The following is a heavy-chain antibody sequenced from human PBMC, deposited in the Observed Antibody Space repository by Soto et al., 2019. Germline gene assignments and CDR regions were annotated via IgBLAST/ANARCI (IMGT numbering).Heavy chain of an antibody. CDR2: ISSSSSTI. Sequence: EAQLVESGGGLVQPGGSLRLSCAASGFTFSSYSMNWVRQAPGKGLECVSYISSSSSTIYYADSVKGRFTFSRDTAKNSLDLQMISLRAADTAVYYCVREMAALNSFDYWCEGTLVTVSS. CDR3: VREMAALNSFDY. D-gene: IGHD2-15*01. J-gene: IGHJ4*02. CDR1: GFTFSSYS. V-gene: IGHV3-48*01.